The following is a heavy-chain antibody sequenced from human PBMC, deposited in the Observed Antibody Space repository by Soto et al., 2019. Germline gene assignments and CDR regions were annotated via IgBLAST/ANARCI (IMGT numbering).Heavy chain of an antibody. D-gene: IGHD2-15*01. Sequence: GSLRLSCAASGFTFSSYEMNWVRQAPGKGLEWVSYISSRGSMIYYADSVKGRFTISRDNAKNSVYLQMNSLRAEDTAVYYCAREGGGFFYFDYWGQGTLVTVSS. CDR3: AREGGGFFYFDY. CDR1: GFTFSSYE. CDR2: ISSRGSMI. V-gene: IGHV3-48*03. J-gene: IGHJ4*02.